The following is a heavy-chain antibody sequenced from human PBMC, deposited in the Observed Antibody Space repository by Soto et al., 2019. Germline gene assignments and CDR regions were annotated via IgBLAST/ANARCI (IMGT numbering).Heavy chain of an antibody. Sequence: QITLKESGPTLVRPTQTLTLTCTFSGFSLSTTGVGVGWIRQPPGKALEWLALIYWDDDKRYSPSLKSRLTNTNDTSQNEVILTKTNMHPVDTATYYCALRLRDYGLGRERANCFDPWGQGTLVTVSS. J-gene: IGHJ5*02. V-gene: IGHV2-5*02. D-gene: IGHD3-10*01. CDR3: ALRLRDYGLGRERANCFDP. CDR2: IYWDDDK. CDR1: GFSLSTTGVG.